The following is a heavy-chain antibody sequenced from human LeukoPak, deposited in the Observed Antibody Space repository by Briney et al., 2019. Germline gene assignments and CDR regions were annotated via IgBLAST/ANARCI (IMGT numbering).Heavy chain of an antibody. CDR2: ISYDGCNK. Sequence: PGRSLRLSCAASGFTFSSYALHWVRQAPGKGLEWVAVISYDGCNKYYADSVKGRFTISRDNAKNSLYLQMNSLRAEDTAVYYCARAPPEERQLLWEGVFWGAFDIWGQGTMVTVSS. D-gene: IGHD2-2*01. J-gene: IGHJ3*02. CDR1: GFTFSSYA. CDR3: ARAPPEERQLLWEGVFWGAFDI. V-gene: IGHV3-30-3*01.